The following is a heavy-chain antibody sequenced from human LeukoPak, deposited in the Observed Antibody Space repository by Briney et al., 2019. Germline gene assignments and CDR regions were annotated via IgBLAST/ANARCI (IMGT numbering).Heavy chain of an antibody. CDR3: AAFYDFWSGYYIENAFDI. CDR2: IYYSGST. CDR1: GGSISSYY. J-gene: IGHJ3*02. V-gene: IGHV4-59*01. Sequence: SETLSLTCTVSGGSISSYYWSWIRQPPGKGLEWIGYIYYSGSTNYNPSLKSRVTISVDTSENQFSLKLSSVTAADTAVYYCAAFYDFWSGYYIENAFDIWGQGTMVTVSS. D-gene: IGHD3-3*01.